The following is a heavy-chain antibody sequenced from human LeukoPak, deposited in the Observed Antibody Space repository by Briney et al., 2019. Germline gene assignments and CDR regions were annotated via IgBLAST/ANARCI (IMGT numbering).Heavy chain of an antibody. CDR1: GYSFTSYW. CDR3: ARHRGGSGRVLDY. CDR2: IYPGDSDT. Sequence: GESLKISCKGFGYSFTSYWIAWVRQMPGKGLEWMGAIYPGDSDTRYSPSFQGQVTISADKSISTAYVQWNSLKASDTAMYYCARHRGGSGRVLDYWGQGTLVTVSS. D-gene: IGHD6-19*01. V-gene: IGHV5-51*01. J-gene: IGHJ4*02.